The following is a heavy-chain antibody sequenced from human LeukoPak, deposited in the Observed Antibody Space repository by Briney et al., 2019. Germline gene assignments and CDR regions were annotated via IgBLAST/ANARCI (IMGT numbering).Heavy chain of an antibody. CDR2: IYYSGST. CDR1: GGSISSGDYY. V-gene: IGHV4-30-4*01. Sequence: SETLSLTCTVSGGSISSGDYYWSWLRQPPGKVLEWIGYIYYSGSTYYNPSLKSRVTISVDTSKNQFSLKLSSVTAADTAVYYCAREGAAYCGGDCYDWGQGTLVTVSS. J-gene: IGHJ4*02. CDR3: AREGAAYCGGDCYD. D-gene: IGHD2-21*02.